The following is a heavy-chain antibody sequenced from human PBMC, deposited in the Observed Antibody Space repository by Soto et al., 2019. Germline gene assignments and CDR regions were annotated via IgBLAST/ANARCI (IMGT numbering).Heavy chain of an antibody. CDR3: AYAPSLDTNWFDP. CDR1: GCAISSYY. Sequence: PSETLSLTCTVSGCAISSYYWSWIRQPPGKGLEWIGYIYYSGSTNYNPSLKSRVTISVDTSKNQFSLKLSSVTAADTAVYYCAYAPSLDTNWFDPWGQGTLVTVSS. CDR2: IYYSGST. D-gene: IGHD2-2*01. V-gene: IGHV4-59*08. J-gene: IGHJ5*02.